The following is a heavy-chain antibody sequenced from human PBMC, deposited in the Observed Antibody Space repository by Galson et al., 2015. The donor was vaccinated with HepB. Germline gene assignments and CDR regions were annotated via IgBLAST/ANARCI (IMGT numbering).Heavy chain of an antibody. CDR2: ITTSSNRM. CDR1: GFSFNSFS. Sequence: SLRLSCAASGFSFNSFSMNWVRQAPGKGLEWISYITTSSNRMNYADSVKGRFAISRDNDKNSLYLQMHSLRAEDTAVYYCVRDLNYGFDYWGQGTLVTVSS. J-gene: IGHJ4*02. V-gene: IGHV3-48*01. D-gene: IGHD4-17*01. CDR3: VRDLNYGFDY.